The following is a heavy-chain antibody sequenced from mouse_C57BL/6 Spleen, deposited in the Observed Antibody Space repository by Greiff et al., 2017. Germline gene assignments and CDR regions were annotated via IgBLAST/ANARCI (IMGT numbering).Heavy chain of an antibody. CDR1: GFSLSTFGMG. CDR2: IWWDDDK. V-gene: IGHV8-8*01. Sequence: ESGPGILQPSQTLSLTCSFSGFSLSTFGMGVGWIRQPSGKGLEWLAHIWWDDDKYYNPALKSRLTISKDTSKNQVFLKIANVDTADTATYYCARILYDYDGDYAMDYWGQGTSVTVSS. D-gene: IGHD2-4*01. J-gene: IGHJ4*01. CDR3: ARILYDYDGDYAMDY.